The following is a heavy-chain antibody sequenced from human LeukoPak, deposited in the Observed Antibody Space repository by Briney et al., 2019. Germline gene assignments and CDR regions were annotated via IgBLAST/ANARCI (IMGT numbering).Heavy chain of an antibody. CDR3: ARLRFRSGELRKGYYYYGMDV. V-gene: IGHV5-51*01. J-gene: IGHJ6*02. Sequence: GESLKISCKGSGYSFTSYWIGWVRQMPGKGLEWMGIIYPGDSDTRYSPSFQGQVTISADKPISTAYLQWSSLKASDTAMYYCARLRFRSGELRKGYYYYGMDVWGQGTTVTVSS. D-gene: IGHD1-26*01. CDR1: GYSFTSYW. CDR2: IYPGDSDT.